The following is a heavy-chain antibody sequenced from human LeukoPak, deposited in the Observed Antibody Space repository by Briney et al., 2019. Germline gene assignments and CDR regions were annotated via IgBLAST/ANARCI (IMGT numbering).Heavy chain of an antibody. CDR3: AKEQRIRHCSEGVCMEGYYLDY. D-gene: IGHD2-15*01. J-gene: IGHJ4*02. V-gene: IGHV3-23*01. Sequence: GGSLRLSCGGTGFNFNMFAMHWVRQAPGKGLEWVSGLSRSGTTTNYADSVKGRFTISRDKSKHTMFLQMNSLRPEDTAIYYCAKEQRIRHCSEGVCMEGYYLDYWGQGALVTVSS. CDR1: GFNFNMFA. CDR2: LSRSGTTT.